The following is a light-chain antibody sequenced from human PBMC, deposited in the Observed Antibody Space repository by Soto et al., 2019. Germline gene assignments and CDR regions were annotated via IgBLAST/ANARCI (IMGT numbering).Light chain of an antibody. Sequence: DIRMTQSPSSLSASLGDRITITCQASQVITTSLSWFQQRPGKAPRLLIFDASYLEAGVPSRFSGSGSGTDFSFTISSLQPEDIATYYCQRYDSLPYTFGQGTKLEIK. J-gene: IGKJ2*01. CDR1: QVITTS. V-gene: IGKV1-33*01. CDR3: QRYDSLPYT. CDR2: DAS.